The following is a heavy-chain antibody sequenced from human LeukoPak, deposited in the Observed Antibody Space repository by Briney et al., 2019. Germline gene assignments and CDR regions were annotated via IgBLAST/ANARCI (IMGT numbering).Heavy chain of an antibody. CDR3: ASIVTRATAIHFDY. J-gene: IGHJ4*02. Sequence: GGSLRLSCAASGFTFSDYYMSWIRQAPGKGLEWVSYISSSSSYTNYADSVKGRFTTSRDNAKNSLYLQMNSLRAEDTAVYYCASIVTRATAIHFDYWGQGTLVTVSS. D-gene: IGHD5-18*01. CDR1: GFTFSDYY. CDR2: ISSSSSYT. V-gene: IGHV3-11*06.